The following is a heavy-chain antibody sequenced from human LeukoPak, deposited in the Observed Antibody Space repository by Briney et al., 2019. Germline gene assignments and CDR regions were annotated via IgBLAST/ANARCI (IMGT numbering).Heavy chain of an antibody. Sequence: PGGSLRLSCAASGFTFSSYAMGWVRQAPGKGLEWVSAISGSGGSTYYADSVKGRFTISRDNSKNTLYLQMNSLRAEDTAVYYCAKLIRPYRSGGSCYSGTGDYWGQGTLVTVSS. D-gene: IGHD2-15*01. CDR2: ISGSGGST. CDR3: AKLIRPYRSGGSCYSGTGDY. CDR1: GFTFSSYA. J-gene: IGHJ4*02. V-gene: IGHV3-23*01.